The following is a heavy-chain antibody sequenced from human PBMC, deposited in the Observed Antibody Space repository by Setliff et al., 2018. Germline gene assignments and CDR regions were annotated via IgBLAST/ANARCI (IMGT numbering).Heavy chain of an antibody. V-gene: IGHV4-34*01. J-gene: IGHJ5*02. CDR3: ARAPQYSNFWYALSWFDP. D-gene: IGHD3-3*01. Sequence: SETLSLTCAVYGESFSGHYWSWIRQPPGKGLEWIGEINHSGSTNYNPSLKSRVTISLDTSKNQFSLKLTSVTAAGTAVYYCARAPQYSNFWYALSWFDPWGQGTLVTVSS. CDR2: INHSGST. CDR1: GESFSGHY.